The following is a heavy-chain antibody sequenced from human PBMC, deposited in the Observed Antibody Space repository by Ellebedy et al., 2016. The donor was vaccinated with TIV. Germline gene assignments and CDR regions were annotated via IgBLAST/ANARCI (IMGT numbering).Heavy chain of an antibody. CDR3: AKGRGGGSDTSAPRYYFDY. V-gene: IGHV3-23*01. CDR2: ISSTCSRT. D-gene: IGHD3-22*01. J-gene: IGHJ4*02. Sequence: PGGSLRLSCAASGFTFSSYAMSWVRQAPGTGLEWVSTISSTCSRTYYADSVEGRFIISRDNSKKTLYLQMNSLRAEDTAVYYCAKGRGGGSDTSAPRYYFDYWGLGTLVTVSS. CDR1: GFTFSSYA.